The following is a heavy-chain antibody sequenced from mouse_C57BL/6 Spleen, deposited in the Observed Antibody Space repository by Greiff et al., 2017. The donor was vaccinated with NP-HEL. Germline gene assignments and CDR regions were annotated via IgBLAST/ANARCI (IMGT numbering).Heavy chain of an antibody. CDR2: ILPGSGST. V-gene: IGHV1-9*01. CDR1: GYTFTGYW. J-gene: IGHJ4*01. Sequence: VQLQQSGAELMKPGASVKLSCKATGYTFTGYWIEWVKQRPGHGLEWIGAILPGSGSTHYHEKFKGKATFPADTSSNTAYMQLSSLTTEDSAIYYCASHYYGSSLYAMDYWGQGTSVTVSS. CDR3: ASHYYGSSLYAMDY. D-gene: IGHD1-1*01.